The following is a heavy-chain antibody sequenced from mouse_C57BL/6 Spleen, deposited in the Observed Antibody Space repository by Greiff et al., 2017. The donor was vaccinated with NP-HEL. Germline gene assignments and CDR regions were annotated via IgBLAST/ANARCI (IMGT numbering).Heavy chain of an antibody. V-gene: IGHV1-82*01. CDR1: GYAFSSSW. J-gene: IGHJ3*01. D-gene: IGHD2-5*01. Sequence: QVQLQQSGPELVKPGASVKISCKASGYAFSSSWMNWVKQRPGKGLEWIGRIYPGDGDTTYNGKFKGKATLTADKSSSTAYMQLRSLTSEDSAVYFCSRSVYYSNYPFAYWGQGTLVTVSA. CDR3: SRSVYYSNYPFAY. CDR2: IYPGDGDT.